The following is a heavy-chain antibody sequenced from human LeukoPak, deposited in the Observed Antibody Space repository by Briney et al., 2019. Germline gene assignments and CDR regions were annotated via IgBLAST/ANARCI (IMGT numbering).Heavy chain of an antibody. J-gene: IGHJ4*02. CDR2: IYYSGST. Sequence: SETLSLTCTVSGGSISSSSYYWGWIRQPPGKGLEWIGSIYYSGSTYYNPSLKSRVTISVDTSKNQFSLKLSSVTAADTAVYYCARLTDVLLWFGELPPGENYWGQGTLVTVSS. CDR1: GGSISSSSYY. V-gene: IGHV4-39*01. D-gene: IGHD3-10*01. CDR3: ARLTDVLLWFGELPPGENY.